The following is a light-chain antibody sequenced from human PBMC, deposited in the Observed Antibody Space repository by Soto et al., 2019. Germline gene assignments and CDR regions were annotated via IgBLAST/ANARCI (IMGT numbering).Light chain of an antibody. CDR3: QQYDNLLPMYT. CDR1: QDISNY. J-gene: IGKJ2*01. CDR2: DAS. V-gene: IGKV1-33*01. Sequence: DIQMTQSPSSLSASVGDRVTITCQASQDISNYLNWYQQKPGKAPKLLIYDASNLETGVPSRFSGSGSGTDFTFTISSLQLEDIATYYCQQYDNLLPMYTFGQGTTLEIK.